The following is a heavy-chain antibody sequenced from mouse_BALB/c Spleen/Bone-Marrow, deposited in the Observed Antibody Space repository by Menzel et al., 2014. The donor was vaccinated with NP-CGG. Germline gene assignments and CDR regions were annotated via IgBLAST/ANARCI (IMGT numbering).Heavy chain of an antibody. J-gene: IGHJ1*01. D-gene: IGHD1-2*01. CDR1: GFTFTDYY. Sequence: EVKLEESGGGLVQPGGSLRLSCATSGFTFTDYYMSWVRQPLGKALEWLGFIRNKAKGYTTEYSASVKGRVTISRDNSQSILYLQMNTLRAEDSATYYCARDNNPITTAYWYFDVWGAGTTVTVSS. CDR3: ARDNNPITTAYWYFDV. V-gene: IGHV7-3*02. CDR2: IRNKAKGYTT.